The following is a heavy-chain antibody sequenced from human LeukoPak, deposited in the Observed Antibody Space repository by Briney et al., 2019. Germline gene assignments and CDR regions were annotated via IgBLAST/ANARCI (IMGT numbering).Heavy chain of an antibody. CDR1: GYTFTSYS. CDR3: ARDGVAAMVPYYYGMDV. D-gene: IGHD5-18*01. Sequence: ASVKVSCKASGYTFTSYSISWVRLAPGQGLEWMGWISAYNGNTNYAQKLQGRVTMTTDTSTSTAYMELRSLRSDDTAVYYCARDGVAAMVPYYYGMDVWGQGTTVTVSS. V-gene: IGHV1-18*01. J-gene: IGHJ6*02. CDR2: ISAYNGNT.